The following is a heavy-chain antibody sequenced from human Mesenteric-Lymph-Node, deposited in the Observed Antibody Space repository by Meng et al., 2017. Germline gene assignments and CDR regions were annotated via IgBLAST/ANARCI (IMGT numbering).Heavy chain of an antibody. D-gene: IGHD1-26*01. J-gene: IGHJ4*02. V-gene: IGHV4-38-2*02. CDR3: ASGSGSYYY. Sequence: GSLRLSCTVSGYSISSGYYWGWIRQPPGKGLEWIGSIYHSGSTYYNPSLKSRVTISVDTSKNQFSLKLSSVTAADTAVYYCASGSGSYYYWGQGTLVTVSS. CDR1: GYSISSGYY. CDR2: IYHSGST.